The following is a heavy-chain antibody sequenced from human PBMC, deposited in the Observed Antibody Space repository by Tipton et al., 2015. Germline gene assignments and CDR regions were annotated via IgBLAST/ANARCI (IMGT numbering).Heavy chain of an antibody. V-gene: IGHV4-34*01. Sequence: TLSLTCSVSSDSISKYYWSWIRQPPGKGLEWIGEINHSGSTNYNPSLKSRVTISVDTSKNQFSLRLSSVTAADTAAYYCASEVYDSSAYYSAFDYWGQGTLVTVSS. CDR3: ASEVYDSSAYYSAFDY. CDR1: SDSISKYY. D-gene: IGHD3-22*01. CDR2: INHSGST. J-gene: IGHJ4*02.